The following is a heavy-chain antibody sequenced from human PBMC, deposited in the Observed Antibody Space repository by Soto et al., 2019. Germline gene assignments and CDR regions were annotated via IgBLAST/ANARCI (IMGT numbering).Heavy chain of an antibody. J-gene: IGHJ5*02. Sequence: QVQLVQSGPEVKEPGSSVKVSCKTSGGTFSSYSLNWVRQAPGQGLEWMGVITPLYGTKNYAQRFRGRVTFAADESTSTVFMELTRATSDDTAVYFCARGGTLKPFDPWGQGTLVTVPS. CDR3: ARGGTLKPFDP. CDR1: GGTFSSYS. V-gene: IGHV1-69*12. CDR2: ITPLYGTK. D-gene: IGHD3-16*01.